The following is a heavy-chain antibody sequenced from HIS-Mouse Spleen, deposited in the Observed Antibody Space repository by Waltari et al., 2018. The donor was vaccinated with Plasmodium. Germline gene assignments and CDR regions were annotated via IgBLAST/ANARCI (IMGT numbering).Heavy chain of an antibody. D-gene: IGHD6-19*01. V-gene: IGHV1-18*01. CDR1: GYTFISYG. CDR2: ISPYNGNT. Sequence: QVQLVQSGAEVKKPGASVKVSCKASGYTFISYGFTWVRQAPGQVLEWMGWISPYNGNTNFAQKLQGRVTMTTDTSTSTAYMELRSLRFDDTAVYYCARGSAGDAFDIWGKGQWSPSLQ. CDR3: ARGSAGDAFDI. J-gene: IGHJ3*02.